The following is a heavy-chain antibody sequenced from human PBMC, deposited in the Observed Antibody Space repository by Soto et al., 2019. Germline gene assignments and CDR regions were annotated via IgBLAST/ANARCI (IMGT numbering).Heavy chain of an antibody. V-gene: IGHV4-39*06. Sequence: SETLSLTCTVSGGSISSSSYYWGWIRQPPGKGLEWIGSIYYSGSTYYNPSLKSRVTISVDTSKDTVHLQMNSLRAEDTAVYYCAKPKFRGVVVNVWGPGTTVTVSS. J-gene: IGHJ6*02. CDR2: IYYSGST. D-gene: IGHD3-10*01. CDR3: AKPKFRGVVVNV. CDR1: GGSISSSSYY.